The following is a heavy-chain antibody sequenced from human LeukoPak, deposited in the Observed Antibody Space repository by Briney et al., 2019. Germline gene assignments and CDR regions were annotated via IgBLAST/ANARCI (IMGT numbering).Heavy chain of an antibody. V-gene: IGHV1-69*13. CDR1: GGTFSSYA. Sequence: SVKVSCKASGGTFSSYAISWVRQAPGQGLEWVGGIIPIFGTANYAQKFQGRVTITADESTSTAYMELSSLRSEDTAVYYCARGDYYYYYIDVWGKGTTVTVSS. CDR2: IIPIFGTA. CDR3: ARGDYYYYYIDV. J-gene: IGHJ6*03.